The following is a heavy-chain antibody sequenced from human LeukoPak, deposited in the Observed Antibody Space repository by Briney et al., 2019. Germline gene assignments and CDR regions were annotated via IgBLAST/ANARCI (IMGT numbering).Heavy chain of an antibody. CDR3: ARELYYYGSGSYQRFPSYYYYMDV. CDR1: EDSFTNYW. CDR2: IYPGDSDT. V-gene: IGHV5-51*01. J-gene: IGHJ6*03. D-gene: IGHD3-10*01. Sequence: PGESLKISCKGSEDSFTNYWVGWVRQMPGKGLEWMGIIYPGDSDTRYSPSFQGQVTISADKSISTAYMELSRLRSDDTAVYYCARELYYYGSGSYQRFPSYYYYMDVWGKGTTVTISS.